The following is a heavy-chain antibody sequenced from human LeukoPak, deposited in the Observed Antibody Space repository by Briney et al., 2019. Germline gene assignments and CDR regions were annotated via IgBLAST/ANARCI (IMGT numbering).Heavy chain of an antibody. CDR2: IYYSGST. J-gene: IGHJ4*02. Sequence: GSLRLSCAASGFTFSSYEMNWIRQPPGKGLEWIGSIYYSGSTYYNPSLKSRVTISVDTSKNQFSLKLSSVTAADTAVYYCARHGRGYCSGGSCYGFDYWGQGTLVTVSS. V-gene: IGHV4-39*01. CDR1: GFTFSSYE. CDR3: ARHGRGYCSGGSCYGFDY. D-gene: IGHD2-15*01.